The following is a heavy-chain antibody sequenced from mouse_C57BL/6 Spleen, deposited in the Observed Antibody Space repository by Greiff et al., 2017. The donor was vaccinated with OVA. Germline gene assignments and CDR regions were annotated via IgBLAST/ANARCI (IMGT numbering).Heavy chain of an antibody. J-gene: IGHJ4*01. V-gene: IGHV1-80*01. CDR3: ARERAGKGIYYAMDY. Sequence: VQLQQSGAELVKPGASVKISCKASGYAFSSYWMNWVKQRPGKGLEWIGQIYPGDGDTNYNGKFKGKATLTADKSSSTAYMQLSSLTSEDSAVYFCARERAGKGIYYAMDYWGQGTSVTVSS. CDR2: IYPGDGDT. CDR1: GYAFSSYW. D-gene: IGHD3-3*01.